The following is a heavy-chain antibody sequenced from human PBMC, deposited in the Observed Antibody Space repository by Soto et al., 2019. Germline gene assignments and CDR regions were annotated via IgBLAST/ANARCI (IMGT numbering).Heavy chain of an antibody. CDR2: IHYTGST. J-gene: IGHJ5*02. CDR3: ASQRAVAARPVWFDP. D-gene: IGHD6-6*01. CDR1: GGSISSSSYF. V-gene: IGHV4-39*01. Sequence: QLQLQESGPGLVKPSETLSLTCTVSGGSISSSSYFWDWIRQPPGKGLEWIGSIHYTGSTYYNPSLQSRVTISVDTSKNHCSLKLTSVTAADTAVYYCASQRAVAARPVWFDPWGQGTLVTVSS.